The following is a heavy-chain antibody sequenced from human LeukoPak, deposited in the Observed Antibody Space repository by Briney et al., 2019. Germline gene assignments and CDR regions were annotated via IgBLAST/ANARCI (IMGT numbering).Heavy chain of an antibody. J-gene: IGHJ4*02. D-gene: IGHD2-15*01. Sequence: SETLSLTCTVSGSSISGYYWSWIRQPPGKGLEWIGYIYYSGSTNYNPSLKSRVTISVDTSKNQFSLRLSSVTAADTAVYYCARVVPEGGSCCNFDYWGQGTLVTVSS. CDR3: ARVVPEGGSCCNFDY. V-gene: IGHV4-59*01. CDR2: IYYSGST. CDR1: GSSISGYY.